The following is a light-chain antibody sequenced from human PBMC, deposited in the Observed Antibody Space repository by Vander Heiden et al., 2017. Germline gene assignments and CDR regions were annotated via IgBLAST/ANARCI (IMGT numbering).Light chain of an antibody. CDR1: SNDIGTYNY. CDR3: TAYATSSTLV. J-gene: IGLJ3*02. Sequence: QSALTQPASVSGSPGQSITISCTGTSNDIGTYNYVSWYQQHPGKAPKVMIYGVSSRPAGVSNRFSASKSGNTASLTISGRQAEDEADYYCTAYATSSTLVFGGGTKLTVL. CDR2: GVS. V-gene: IGLV2-14*03.